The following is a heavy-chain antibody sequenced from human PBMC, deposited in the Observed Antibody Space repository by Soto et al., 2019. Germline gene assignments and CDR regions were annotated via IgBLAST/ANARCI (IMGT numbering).Heavy chain of an antibody. D-gene: IGHD3-9*01. V-gene: IGHV3-30*18. CDR2: IAFDGSDK. CDR3: AKVSDILTAYRRGYFDY. CDR1: GFTFSSYG. J-gene: IGHJ4*02. Sequence: QVQLVESGGGVVQPGRSLRLSCAASGFTFSSYGMHWVRQAPGKGLEWVAVIAFDGSDKNYVDTVKGRFTVSRDNSKNTPYLQMNSLRGDDSAVYYCAKVSDILTAYRRGYFDYWGQGTVVTVSS.